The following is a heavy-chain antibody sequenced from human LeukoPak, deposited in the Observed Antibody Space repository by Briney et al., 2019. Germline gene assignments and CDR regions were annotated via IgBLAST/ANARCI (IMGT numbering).Heavy chain of an antibody. CDR1: GFTFGSYS. CDR2: ISSSSSYI. CDR3: ARVLAAAGFSFDY. V-gene: IGHV3-21*01. D-gene: IGHD6-13*01. J-gene: IGHJ4*02. Sequence: GGSLRLSCAASGFTFGSYSMNWVRQAPGKGLEWVSSISSSSSYIYYADSVKGRFTISRDNAKNSLYLQMNSLRAEDTAVYYCARVLAAAGFSFDYWGQGTLVTVSS.